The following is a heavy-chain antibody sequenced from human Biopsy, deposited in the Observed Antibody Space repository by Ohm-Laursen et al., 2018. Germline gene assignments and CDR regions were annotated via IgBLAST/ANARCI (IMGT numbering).Heavy chain of an antibody. CDR3: AHRQKWTFDF. Sequence: TTQTLTLASSFSGFSLTNGGLSVGWIRQSPGRALEWLGLIYGDDNKRYSPSLKSRLLITKDTSKNQVVLTLTNVDPVDTGTYYCAHRQKWTFDFWGQGTLVTVSS. CDR2: IYGDDNK. CDR1: GFSLTNGGLS. J-gene: IGHJ4*02. V-gene: IGHV2-5*02. D-gene: IGHD1-26*01.